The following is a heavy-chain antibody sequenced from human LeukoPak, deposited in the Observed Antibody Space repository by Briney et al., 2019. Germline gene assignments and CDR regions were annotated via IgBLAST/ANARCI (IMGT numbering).Heavy chain of an antibody. CDR2: TYTGGST. D-gene: IGHD4-23*01. Sequence: GGSLRLCCAASGFTVSSNYMSWVRQAPGKGLEWVSVTYTGGSTNYADSVKGRFSISRDNSKNTLYLQMNSLRAEDTAVYYCARVDVVTVGKNAFDIWGQGTMVTVSS. V-gene: IGHV3-53*01. CDR1: GFTVSSNY. CDR3: ARVDVVTVGKNAFDI. J-gene: IGHJ3*02.